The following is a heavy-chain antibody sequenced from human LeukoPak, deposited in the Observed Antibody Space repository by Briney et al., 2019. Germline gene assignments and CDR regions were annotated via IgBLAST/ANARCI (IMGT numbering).Heavy chain of an antibody. CDR3: ASLENWGLYAFDI. CDR1: GGSISSYY. D-gene: IGHD7-27*01. V-gene: IGHV4-59*01. Sequence: SETLSLTCTVSGGSISSYYWGWIRQPPGKGLEWIGYIYYSGSTNYNPSLKSRVTISVDTSKNQFSLKLSSVTAADTAVYYCASLENWGLYAFDIWGQGTMVTVSS. J-gene: IGHJ3*02. CDR2: IYYSGST.